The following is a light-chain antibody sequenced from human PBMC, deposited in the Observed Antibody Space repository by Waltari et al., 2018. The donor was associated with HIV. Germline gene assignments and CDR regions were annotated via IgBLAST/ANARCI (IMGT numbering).Light chain of an antibody. CDR3: ATWDDILNGPV. Sequence: QSVLTQPPSVSEAPRQRLTISCAGPYYNIGTHPVHWYQQVPGKTPRLLIYYNDLLSSGVSDRFSGSKSGTSASLAISVLQSEDEADYYCATWDDILNGPVFGGGTKLTVL. J-gene: IGLJ2*01. V-gene: IGLV1-36*01. CDR1: YYNIGTHP. CDR2: YND.